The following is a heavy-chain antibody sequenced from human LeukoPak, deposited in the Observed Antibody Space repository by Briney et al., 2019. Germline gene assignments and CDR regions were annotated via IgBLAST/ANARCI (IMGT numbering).Heavy chain of an antibody. D-gene: IGHD3-9*01. V-gene: IGHV4-34*01. CDR3: ANYDILTASQVYYFGN. CDR1: GVSFSGYY. J-gene: IGHJ4*02. Sequence: SETLSLTCAVYGVSFSGYYWSWIRQPPGRGLEWIGEIYHSGSTNYNPSLKSRVTISVDTSKNQFSLKLSSVTAADTAIYYCANYDILTASQVYYFGNWGQGTLVTVSS. CDR2: IYHSGST.